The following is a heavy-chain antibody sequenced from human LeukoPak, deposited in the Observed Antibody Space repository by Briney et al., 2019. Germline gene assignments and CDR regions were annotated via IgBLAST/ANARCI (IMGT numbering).Heavy chain of an antibody. Sequence: GGSLRLSCTASGFTFDNYWMTWVRQPPGKGLEWVANIKQDGGERYYVDSVRGRFTISRDNSKNFLYLQMNSLRAEDTAVYYCVRDGRPLDYWGQGTLVIVS. CDR3: VRDGRPLDY. CDR2: IKQDGGER. J-gene: IGHJ4*02. D-gene: IGHD3/OR15-3a*01. CDR1: GFTFDNYW. V-gene: IGHV3-7*01.